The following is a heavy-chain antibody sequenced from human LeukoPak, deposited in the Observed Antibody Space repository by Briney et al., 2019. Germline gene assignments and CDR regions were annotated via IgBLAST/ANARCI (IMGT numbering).Heavy chain of an antibody. D-gene: IGHD3-10*01. CDR2: IYHSGST. J-gene: IGHJ5*02. CDR3: ARDSVLLWCGELSRPRGFDP. V-gene: IGHV4-4*02. CDR1: GGPISSSNW. Sequence: SGPLSLTCAVSGGPISSSNWWCRVRPPPGKGLEWIGEIYHSGSTHYNPYLKCRVAISVDRSKNQFSLKLSSVTAADTAVYYCARDSVLLWCGELSRPRGFDPWGQGTLVAVCS.